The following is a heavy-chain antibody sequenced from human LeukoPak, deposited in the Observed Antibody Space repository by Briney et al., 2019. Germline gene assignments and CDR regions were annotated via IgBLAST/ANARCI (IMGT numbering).Heavy chain of an antibody. J-gene: IGHJ3*02. Sequence: ASVKVSCKASGSIFTGYYMHWVRQAPGQGLEWMGWVNSYIGVTDYAQKFEGRVTMTRDTSISTDYMELSRLTSDDTAVYYCASITVFGVSPTQGAFDIWGQGTMVTVSS. V-gene: IGHV1-2*02. CDR1: GSIFTGYY. D-gene: IGHD3-3*01. CDR3: ASITVFGVSPTQGAFDI. CDR2: VNSYIGVT.